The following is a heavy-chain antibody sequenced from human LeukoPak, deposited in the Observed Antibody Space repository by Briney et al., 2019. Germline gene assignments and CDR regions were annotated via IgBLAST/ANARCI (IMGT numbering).Heavy chain of an antibody. V-gene: IGHV4-38-2*02. D-gene: IGHD6-19*01. CDR3: ARVAVAGVTIYYFDY. CDR1: GYSISSGYY. J-gene: IGHJ4*02. Sequence: SETLSLTCSVSGYSISSGYYWGWIRQPPGKGLEWIGNFYHSWSTYCNPSLKSRVTISVGTSKNQFSLNLSSVTAADTAVYYCARVAVAGVTIYYFDYWGQGTLVTVSS. CDR2: FYHSWST.